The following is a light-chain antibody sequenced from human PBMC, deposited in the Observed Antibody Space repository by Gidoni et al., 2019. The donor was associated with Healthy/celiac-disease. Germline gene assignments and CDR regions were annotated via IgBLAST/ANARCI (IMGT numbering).Light chain of an antibody. J-gene: IGKJ2*01. Sequence: DIVLTQSPGTLPLSPGERATLSCRASQSVSSSYLAWYQQKPGQAPRLLIYGASSRATGIPDRFSGSGSGTDFTLTISRLDPEDFAVYYCRQYGSSPYTFGQGTKLEIK. CDR2: GAS. CDR1: QSVSSSY. CDR3: RQYGSSPYT. V-gene: IGKV3-20*01.